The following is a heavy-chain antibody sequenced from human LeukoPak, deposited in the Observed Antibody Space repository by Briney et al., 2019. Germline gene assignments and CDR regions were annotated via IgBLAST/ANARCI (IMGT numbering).Heavy chain of an antibody. CDR1: GFTFSSYG. CDR3: AKNSFYYGSGSYYFDY. CDR2: ISGSGGST. V-gene: IGHV3-23*01. J-gene: IGHJ4*02. D-gene: IGHD3-10*01. Sequence: GGSLRLSCAASGFTFSSYGMSWVRQPPGKGLEWVSTISGSGGSTSYADSVKGRFTISRDISKNTLYLQMNSLRAEDTAIYYCAKNSFYYGSGSYYFDYWGQGTLVTVSS.